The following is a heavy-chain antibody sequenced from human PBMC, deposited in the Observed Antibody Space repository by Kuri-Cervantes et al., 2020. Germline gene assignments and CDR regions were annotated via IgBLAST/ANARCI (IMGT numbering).Heavy chain of an antibody. Sequence: ASVKVSCKASGYTFTSYGISWVRQAPGQGLEWMGWISAYNGNTNYAQKLQGRVTMTTDTSTSTAYMELRSLRSDDTAVYYCASEDYDILTGPIDYWGQGTLVTVSS. CDR1: GYTFTSYG. J-gene: IGHJ4*02. CDR2: ISAYNGNT. D-gene: IGHD3-9*01. CDR3: ASEDYDILTGPIDY. V-gene: IGHV1-18*01.